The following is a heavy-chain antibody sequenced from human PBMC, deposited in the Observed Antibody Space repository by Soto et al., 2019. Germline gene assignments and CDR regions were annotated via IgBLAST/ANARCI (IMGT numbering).Heavy chain of an antibody. CDR2: FLPLFGTT. D-gene: IGHD3-22*01. Sequence: QEQLVQSGAEVKKPGSSVKVSCKASGVTFNNSAFSWVRQAPGQGLEWMGGFLPLFGTTNHAPKFQGRLSITADESTSTAYMHLSSLRSEDTAIYYCARDHWDYDSSAYHLQFWGQGTLVTVSS. V-gene: IGHV1-69*01. CDR3: ARDHWDYDSSAYHLQF. J-gene: IGHJ4*02. CDR1: GVTFNNSA.